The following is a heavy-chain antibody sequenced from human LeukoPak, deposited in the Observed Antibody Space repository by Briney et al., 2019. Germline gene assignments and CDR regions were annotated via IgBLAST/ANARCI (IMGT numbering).Heavy chain of an antibody. CDR1: GFTFSNYG. CDR2: IRYDGSNK. D-gene: IGHD4-17*01. Sequence: GGTLRLSCAASGFTFSNYGMHWVRRAPGKGLEWVAFIRYDGSNKYYVDSVKGRFTISRDNSKNTLYLQINSLRAEDTAIYYCAKYYGDYVQYIDYWGQGSLVTVSS. CDR3: AKYYGDYVQYIDY. J-gene: IGHJ4*02. V-gene: IGHV3-30*02.